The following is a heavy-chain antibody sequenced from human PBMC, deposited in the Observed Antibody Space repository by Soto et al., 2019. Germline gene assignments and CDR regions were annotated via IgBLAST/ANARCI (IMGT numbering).Heavy chain of an antibody. CDR2: ISSSGSTI. V-gene: IGHV3-11*01. CDR3: ASHYDFWSGYSLGGMDV. D-gene: IGHD3-3*01. CDR1: GFTFSDYY. J-gene: IGHJ6*02. Sequence: GGSLRLSCAASGFTFSDYYMSWIRQAPGKGLEWVSYISSSGSTIYYADSVKGRFTISRDNAKNSLYLQMNSLRAEDTAVYYCASHYDFWSGYSLGGMDVWGQGTTVTVSS.